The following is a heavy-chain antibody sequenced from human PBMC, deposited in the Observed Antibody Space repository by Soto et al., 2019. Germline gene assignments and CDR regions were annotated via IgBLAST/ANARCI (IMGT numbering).Heavy chain of an antibody. Sequence: QVQLQESGPGLVKPSQTLSLTCTVSGGSISSGGYYWSWIRQHPGKGLEWIGYIYYSGSTYYNPSLKSRVTISVDTSKNQFSLKLSSATAADTAVYYCARDRPGGWNWFDPWGQGTLVTVSS. CDR2: IYYSGST. CDR1: GGSISSGGYY. D-gene: IGHD1-26*01. CDR3: ARDRPGGWNWFDP. V-gene: IGHV4-31*03. J-gene: IGHJ5*02.